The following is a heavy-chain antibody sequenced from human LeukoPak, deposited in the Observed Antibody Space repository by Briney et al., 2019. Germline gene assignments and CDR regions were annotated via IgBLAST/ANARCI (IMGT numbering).Heavy chain of an antibody. D-gene: IGHD4-23*01. J-gene: IGHJ6*03. CDR1: GYTFTSYG. V-gene: IGHV1-18*01. CDR2: ISAYNGNT. CDR3: ARGRRWARNYYYYYMDV. Sequence: ASVKVSCKASGYTFTSYGISWVRQAPGQGLEWMGWISAYNGNTNYAQKLQGRVTMTTDTSTSTAYMELRSLRSDGTAVYYCARGRRWARNYYYYYMDVWGKGTTVTVSS.